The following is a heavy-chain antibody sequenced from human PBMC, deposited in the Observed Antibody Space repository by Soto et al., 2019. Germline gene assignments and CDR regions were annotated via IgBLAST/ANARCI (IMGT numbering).Heavy chain of an antibody. V-gene: IGHV4-30-2*01. CDR1: GGSISSGGYS. D-gene: IGHD3-10*01. CDR2: IYHSGST. J-gene: IGHJ4*02. Sequence: SETLSLTCAVSGGSISSGGYSWSWIRQPPGKGLEWIGYIYHSGSTYYNPSLKSRVTISVDRSKNQFSLKLSSVTAADTAVYYCAREDGSGSYFDYWGQGTLVTVSS. CDR3: AREDGSGSYFDY.